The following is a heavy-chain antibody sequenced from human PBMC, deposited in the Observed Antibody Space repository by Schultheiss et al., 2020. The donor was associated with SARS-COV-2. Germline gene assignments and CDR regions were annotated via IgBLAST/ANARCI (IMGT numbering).Heavy chain of an antibody. Sequence: GESLKISCAGSGYSFTNYWIAWVRQMPGKGLEWMGIIYPGNSDTRYSPSFEGQVSMSADKSISTAYLQWSSLKASDTAMYYCARHAVAAAPSNFDYWGQGTLVTVSS. CDR2: IYPGNSDT. V-gene: IGHV5-51*01. D-gene: IGHD6-25*01. CDR1: GYSFTNYW. J-gene: IGHJ4*02. CDR3: ARHAVAAAPSNFDY.